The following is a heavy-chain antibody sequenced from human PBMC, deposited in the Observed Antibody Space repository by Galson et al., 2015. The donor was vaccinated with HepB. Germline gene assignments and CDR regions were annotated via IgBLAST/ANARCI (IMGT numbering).Heavy chain of an antibody. CDR1: GFTFSSYS. Sequence: SLRLSCAASGFTFSSYSMNWVRQAPGKGLEWVSSISSSSSNISYAGSVKARFPISKDNAKNSLDLQMNSLRAEDTAVYYCARDLGSHYYGSGYFDYWGQGTLVTVSS. J-gene: IGHJ4*02. CDR3: ARDLGSHYYGSGYFDY. CDR2: ISSSSSNI. V-gene: IGHV3-21*01. D-gene: IGHD3-22*01.